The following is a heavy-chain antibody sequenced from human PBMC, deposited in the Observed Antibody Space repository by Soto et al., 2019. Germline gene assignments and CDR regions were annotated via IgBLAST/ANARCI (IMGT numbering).Heavy chain of an antibody. CDR2: IFPLLAMV. V-gene: IGHV1-69*04. CDR1: GGDLRNSG. D-gene: IGHD2-15*01. J-gene: IGHJ4*02. Sequence: QVHLVQSGAEMKKPGSSVKVSCKVSGGDLRNSGISWVRQAPGQGLEWMGGIFPLLAMVDYSKKFQGRVTITADETTNTAYTDLGSLRSADTAVSYCAKGDEAAFKSWGQGTLVIVSS. CDR3: AKGDEAAFKS.